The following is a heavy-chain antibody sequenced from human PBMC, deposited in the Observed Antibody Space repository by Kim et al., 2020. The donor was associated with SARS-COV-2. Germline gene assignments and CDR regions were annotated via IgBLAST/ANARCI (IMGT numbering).Heavy chain of an antibody. D-gene: IGHD1-1*01. J-gene: IGHJ4*02. V-gene: IGHV3-23*01. CDR2: ST. Sequence: STYYADSVKGRFTISRENSKNTLYRQRNSLRVEDTAVYYCAKVRNRHFDYWGQGTLVTVSS. CDR3: AKVRNRHFDY.